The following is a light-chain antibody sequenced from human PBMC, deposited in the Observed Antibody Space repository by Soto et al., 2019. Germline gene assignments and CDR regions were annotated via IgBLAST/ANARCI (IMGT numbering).Light chain of an antibody. J-gene: IGLJ3*02. CDR2: QDS. CDR1: KLGDKY. Sequence: VLTQPPSVSAAPGQTASITCSGDKLGDKYACWYQQKPGQSPVLVIYQDSKRPSGIPERFSGSNSGNTATLTISGTQAMDEADYYCQAWDSSTAVFGGGTKLTVL. V-gene: IGLV3-1*01. CDR3: QAWDSSTAV.